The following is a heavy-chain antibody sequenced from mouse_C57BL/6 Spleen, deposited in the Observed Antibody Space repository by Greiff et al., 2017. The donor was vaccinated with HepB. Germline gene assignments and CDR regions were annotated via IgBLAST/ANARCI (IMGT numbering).Heavy chain of an antibody. Sequence: VKLQESGAELARPGASVKLSCKASGYTFTSYGISWVKQRTGQGLEWIGEIYPRSGNTYYNEKFKGKATLTADKSSSTAYMELRSLTSEDAAVYFCARKGDYDEAMDYWGQGTSVTVSS. V-gene: IGHV1-81*01. CDR1: GYTFTSYG. D-gene: IGHD2-4*01. CDR2: IYPRSGNT. CDR3: ARKGDYDEAMDY. J-gene: IGHJ4*01.